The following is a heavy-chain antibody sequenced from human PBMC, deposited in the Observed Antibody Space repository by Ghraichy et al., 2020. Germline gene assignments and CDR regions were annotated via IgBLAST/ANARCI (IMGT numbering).Heavy chain of an antibody. CDR2: IWHDGTNK. CDR3: AKGTIAARPLLDS. D-gene: IGHD6-6*01. Sequence: GALRLSCVASGFTFSSHGMHWVRQAPGKGLEWVAVIWHDGTNKYYADSVKGRFTFSRDNSKNTLYLEMNSLRAEDTAIYYCAKGTIAARPLLDSWGRGTLVTVSS. V-gene: IGHV3-33*06. CDR1: GFTFSSHG. J-gene: IGHJ4*02.